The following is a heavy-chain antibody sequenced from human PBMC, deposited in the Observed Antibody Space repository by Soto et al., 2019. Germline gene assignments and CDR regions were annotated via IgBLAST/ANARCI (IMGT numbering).Heavy chain of an antibody. D-gene: IGHD1-26*01. J-gene: IGHJ6*02. Sequence: GGSLRLSCAASGFTFSSYGMHWVRQAPGKGLEWVAVIWYDGSNKYYADSVKGRFTISRDNSKNTLYLQMNSLRAEDTAVYYCARDRSGWELTYYYCYGMDVWGQGTTVTVSS. CDR1: GFTFSSYG. CDR2: IWYDGSNK. CDR3: ARDRSGWELTYYYCYGMDV. V-gene: IGHV3-33*01.